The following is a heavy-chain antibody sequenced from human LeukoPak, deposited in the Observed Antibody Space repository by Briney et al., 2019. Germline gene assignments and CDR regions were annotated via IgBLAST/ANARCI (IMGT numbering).Heavy chain of an antibody. CDR1: GGSISSGSYY. Sequence: SQTLSLTCTVSGGSISSGSYYWSWIQQPAGKGLEWIGRIYTSGSTNYNPSLKGRVTISVDTSKNQFSLKLSSVTAADTAVYYCARAASYYYGSGSYYKDYYYYYMDVWGKGTTVTVSS. D-gene: IGHD3-10*01. V-gene: IGHV4-61*02. CDR3: ARAASYYYGSGSYYKDYYYYYMDV. J-gene: IGHJ6*03. CDR2: IYTSGST.